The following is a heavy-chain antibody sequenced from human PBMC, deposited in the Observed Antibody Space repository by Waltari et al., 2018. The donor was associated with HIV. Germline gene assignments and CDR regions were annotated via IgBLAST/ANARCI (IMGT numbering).Heavy chain of an antibody. Sequence: QVQLVQSGAEVKKPGASVKVSCKASGYTFTSYDINWVRQATGQGLEWMGWITPTIGNTGYAQKFQGRVTITRNTSISTAYRELSSLRSEDTAVYYCARSSITGTSGGGMDVWGQGTTVTVSS. CDR1: GYTFTSYD. CDR3: ARSSITGTSGGGMDV. V-gene: IGHV1-8*01. CDR2: ITPTIGNT. D-gene: IGHD1-7*01. J-gene: IGHJ6*02.